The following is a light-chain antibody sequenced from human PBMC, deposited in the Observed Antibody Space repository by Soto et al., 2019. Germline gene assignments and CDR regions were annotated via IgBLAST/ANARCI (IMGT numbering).Light chain of an antibody. CDR3: QQYEGLPLT. Sequence: DIQMTQSPSSLSASVGDRVTITCQASQDISNYLNWYQQKPGKAPKLLMFDASNVETGVPSRFSGSGSGTDFTFTISSLQPEDIATYYCQQYEGLPLTFGGGTKVGIK. V-gene: IGKV1-33*01. CDR2: DAS. CDR1: QDISNY. J-gene: IGKJ4*01.